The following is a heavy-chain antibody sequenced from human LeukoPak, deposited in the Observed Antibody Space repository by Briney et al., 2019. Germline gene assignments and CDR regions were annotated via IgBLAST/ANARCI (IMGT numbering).Heavy chain of an antibody. CDR3: ARNTMRHYDFWSSYFTGYFDY. CDR1: GYTFTSYY. CDR2: INPSGGST. V-gene: IGHV1-46*01. Sequence: ASVKVSCKASGYTFTSYYMHWVRQAPGQGLEWMGIINPSGGSTSYAQKFQGRVTMTRDTSTSTVYMELSSLRSEDTAVYYCARNTMRHYDFWSSYFTGYFDYWGQGTLVTVSS. D-gene: IGHD3-3*01. J-gene: IGHJ4*02.